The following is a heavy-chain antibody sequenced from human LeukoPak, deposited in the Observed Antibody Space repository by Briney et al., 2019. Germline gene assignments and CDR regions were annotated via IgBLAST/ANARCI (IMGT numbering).Heavy chain of an antibody. Sequence: ASVKVSCKASGYTFTNYGIAWGRQAPGQGLEWMGWINTRSGDAQLAHSLQARVTMTTDTSTSTASMELGSLGSDDTAVYYCARDTDFSIDYWGQGSLVTVSS. CDR1: GYTFTNYG. J-gene: IGHJ4*02. D-gene: IGHD2/OR15-2a*01. CDR2: INTRSGDA. V-gene: IGHV1-18*01. CDR3: ARDTDFSIDY.